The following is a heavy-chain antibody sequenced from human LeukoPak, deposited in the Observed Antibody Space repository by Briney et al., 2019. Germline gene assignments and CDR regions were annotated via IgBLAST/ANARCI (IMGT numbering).Heavy chain of an antibody. D-gene: IGHD5-18*01. V-gene: IGHV4-59*01. J-gene: IGHJ4*02. Sequence: SETLSLTCTVSGGSISSYYWSWIRQPPGKGLEWIGYIYYSGSTNYNPSLKSRVTISVDTSKNQFSLKLSSVTAADTAVYYCATVDTAMVTFDYWGQGTLVTVSS. CDR3: ATVDTAMVTFDY. CDR1: GGSISSYY. CDR2: IYYSGST.